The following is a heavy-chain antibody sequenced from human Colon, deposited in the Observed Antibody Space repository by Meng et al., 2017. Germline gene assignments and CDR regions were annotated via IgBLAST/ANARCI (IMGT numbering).Heavy chain of an antibody. CDR1: GYTLY. CDR3: ARESADGGSFDL. D-gene: IGHD2-15*01. V-gene: IGHV1-2*06. Sequence: QVQRVQSGADVKKPGASVTVSCKASGYTLYIHWVRLRPGEGLEWMGRINPRTGDTKSAQSFQGRVTMTRDTSTTTFSMDLRSLTTDDSAIYFCARESADGGSFDLWGQGTLVTVSS. J-gene: IGHJ4*02. CDR2: INPRTGDT.